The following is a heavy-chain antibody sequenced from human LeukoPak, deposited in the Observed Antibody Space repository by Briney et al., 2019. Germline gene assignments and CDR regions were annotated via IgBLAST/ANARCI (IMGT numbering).Heavy chain of an antibody. V-gene: IGHV3-11*03. J-gene: IGHJ4*02. Sequence: GGSLRLSCAASGFTFSDYYMSWIRQAPGKGLEWMSYISPSGSSANYADSMKGRFTISRDNAKNSLYLEANSLTAEDTAVYYCAAAAPGHYYFDYWGQGTLVSVSS. CDR3: AAAAPGHYYFDY. CDR2: ISPSGSSA. CDR1: GFTFSDYY. D-gene: IGHD6-6*01.